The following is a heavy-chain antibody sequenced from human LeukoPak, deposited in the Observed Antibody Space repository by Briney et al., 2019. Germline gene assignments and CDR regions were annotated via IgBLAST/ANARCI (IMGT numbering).Heavy chain of an antibody. CDR3: AKDQGSSSGWYSRDGFAL. V-gene: IGHV3-23*01. CDR1: GLTFSSYA. J-gene: IGHJ3*01. Sequence: PGGSLRLSCAGSGLTFSSYAMSWVRQAPGKGLEWVSGISSSGDSTFYADSVKGRFTISRDNSKNTLYPQMNSLRAEDTAVYYCAKDQGSSSGWYSRDGFALWGRGTMVTVSS. CDR2: ISSSGDST. D-gene: IGHD6-19*01.